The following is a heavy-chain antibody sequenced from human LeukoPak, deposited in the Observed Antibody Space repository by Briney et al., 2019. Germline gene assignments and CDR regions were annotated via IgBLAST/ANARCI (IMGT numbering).Heavy chain of an antibody. CDR1: GFTVSSNY. CDR2: IYSGGST. D-gene: IGHD1-26*01. CDR3: ATLGSPNFDY. V-gene: IGHV3-66*01. J-gene: IGHJ4*02. Sequence: GGSLRLSCAASGFTVSSNYMSWVRQAPGKGLEWVSVIYSGGSTYYADSVKGRFTIPRNNSKNTLYLQMNSLRAEDTAVYYCATLGSPNFDYWGQGTLVTVSS.